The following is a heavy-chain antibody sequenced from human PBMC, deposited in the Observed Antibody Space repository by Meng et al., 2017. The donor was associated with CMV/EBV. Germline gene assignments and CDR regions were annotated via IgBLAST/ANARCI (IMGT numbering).Heavy chain of an antibody. CDR3: RAEAAAGTDIDY. Sequence: GESLKISCAASGFTFSGSAMHWVRQASGKGLEWVGRIRSKANSYATAYAASVKGRFTISRDDSKNTAYLQMNSLKTEDTAVYYCRAEAAAGTDIDYWGQGTLVTVS. V-gene: IGHV3-73*01. CDR2: IRSKANSYAT. D-gene: IGHD6-13*01. J-gene: IGHJ4*02. CDR1: GFTFSGSA.